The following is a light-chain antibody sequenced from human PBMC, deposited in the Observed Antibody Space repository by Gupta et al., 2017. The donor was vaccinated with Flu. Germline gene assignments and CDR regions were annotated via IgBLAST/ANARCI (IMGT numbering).Light chain of an antibody. V-gene: IGKV1-5*03. Sequence: DIQMTQSPSTLSASVGDRVTITCRASQSISSWLAWYQQKPGKAPKLLIYKASSLESGVPSRFSGSGAGTEFTLTISSLQPDDFATYYCQQYNSYPYTFGQGTKLEIK. J-gene: IGKJ2*01. CDR2: KAS. CDR1: QSISSW. CDR3: QQYNSYPYT.